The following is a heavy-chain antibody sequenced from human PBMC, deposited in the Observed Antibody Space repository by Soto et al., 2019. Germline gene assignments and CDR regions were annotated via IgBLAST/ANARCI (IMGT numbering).Heavy chain of an antibody. J-gene: IGHJ4*02. CDR2: IGGDTST. V-gene: IGHV3-48*01. Sequence: GGSLRLSCAASGFTLSSYTMSWVRQAPGKGLEWVSYIGGDTSTYYADSVKGRFTISRDNAKNSLYLQVNSLRAEDTAVYYCARERGGYYFDYWSQGSLVTVSS. D-gene: IGHD3-16*01. CDR1: GFTLSSYT. CDR3: ARERGGYYFDY.